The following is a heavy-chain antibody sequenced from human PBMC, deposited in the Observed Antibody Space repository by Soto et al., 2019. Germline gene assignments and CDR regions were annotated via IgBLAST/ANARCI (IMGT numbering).Heavy chain of an antibody. D-gene: IGHD1-7*01. J-gene: IGHJ4*02. CDR3: ARSLAGTTEGEGY. Sequence: QVQLVQSGAEVKKPGSSVKVSCKASGGTFSSYAISWVRQAPGQGLEWMGGIIPIFGTANYAQKFQGRVTNTVDEXTSTAYMGLGSLRSEDTAVYYCARSLAGTTEGEGYWGQGTLVTVSS. CDR2: IIPIFGTA. CDR1: GGTFSSYA. V-gene: IGHV1-69*12.